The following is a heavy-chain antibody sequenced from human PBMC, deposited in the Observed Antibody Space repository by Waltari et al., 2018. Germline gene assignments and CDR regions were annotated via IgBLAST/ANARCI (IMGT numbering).Heavy chain of an antibody. V-gene: IGHV4-4*07. CDR3: ARAGYCSSTSCYRGVDY. CDR2: IYTSGST. J-gene: IGHJ4*02. CDR1: GGSISSYY. D-gene: IGHD2-2*01. Sequence: QVQLQESGPGLVKPSETLSLTCTVSGGSISSYYWSWIRQPAGKGLEWIGRIYTSGSTNYNPSRKSRVTMSVDTSKNQFSLKLSSVTAADTAVYYCARAGYCSSTSCYRGVDYWGQGTLVTVSS.